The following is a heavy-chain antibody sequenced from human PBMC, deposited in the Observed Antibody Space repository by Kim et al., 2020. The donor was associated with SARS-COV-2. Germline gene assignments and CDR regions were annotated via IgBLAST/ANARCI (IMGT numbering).Heavy chain of an antibody. D-gene: IGHD3-22*01. J-gene: IGHJ4*02. CDR3: AKEFYYYDSSGWVPWDY. CDR2: ISGSGGST. Sequence: GGSLRLSCAASGFTFSSYAMSWVRQAPGKGLEWVSAISGSGGSTYYADSVKGRFTISRDNSKNTLYLQMNSLRAEDTAVYYCAKEFYYYDSSGWVPWDYWGQGTLVTVSS. V-gene: IGHV3-23*01. CDR1: GFTFSSYA.